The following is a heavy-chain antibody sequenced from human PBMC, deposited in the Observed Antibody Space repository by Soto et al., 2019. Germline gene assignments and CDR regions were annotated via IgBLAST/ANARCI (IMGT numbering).Heavy chain of an antibody. Sequence: EVQLLESGGGLVQPGGSLRLSCAASGFTFSSYAMTWVRQAPGKGLEWVSLITSSGGSTYYADSVKGRFTISRDNSKNTLHLQINSLRAEDTDVYYCAKRSTRVRCFYDYWGQGTLVTVSS. D-gene: IGHD3-10*01. V-gene: IGHV3-23*01. J-gene: IGHJ4*02. CDR2: ITSSGGST. CDR3: AKRSTRVRCFYDY. CDR1: GFTFSSYA.